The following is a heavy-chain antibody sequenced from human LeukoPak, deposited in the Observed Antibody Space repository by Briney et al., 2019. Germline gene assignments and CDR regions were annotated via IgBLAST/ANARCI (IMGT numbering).Heavy chain of an antibody. CDR3: ARGSRSGDY. CDR2: ISTGSGYM. V-gene: IGHV3-21*01. Sequence: SGGSLRLSCAASGFTFSSHYINWVRQAPGKGLEWVSCISTGSGYMSYADSVKGRFTISRDNAKNSLYLQMNSLRAEDTAVYYCARGSRSGDYWGQGTQVTVSS. D-gene: IGHD3-10*01. CDR1: GFTFSSHY. J-gene: IGHJ4*02.